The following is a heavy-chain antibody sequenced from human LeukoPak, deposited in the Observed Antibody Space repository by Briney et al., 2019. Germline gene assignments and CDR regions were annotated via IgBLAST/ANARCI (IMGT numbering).Heavy chain of an antibody. Sequence: GGSLRLSCAASGFTFSSYGMHWVRQAPGKGLEWVAVISYDGSNKYYADSVKGRFTISRDNSKNTLYLQMNSLRAEDTAVYYCASSGSYRFDYWGQGTLVTVSS. CDR3: ASSGSYRFDY. V-gene: IGHV3-30*03. J-gene: IGHJ4*02. D-gene: IGHD1-26*01. CDR1: GFTFSSYG. CDR2: ISYDGSNK.